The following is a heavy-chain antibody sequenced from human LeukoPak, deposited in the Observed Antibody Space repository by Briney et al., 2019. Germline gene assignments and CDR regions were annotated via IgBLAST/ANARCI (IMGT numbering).Heavy chain of an antibody. Sequence: GGSLRLSCAASGFTFSSQSMNWVRQAPGKGLEWVSYISSSSNTIYYADSVKGRFTISRDNAKNSLYLQMSSLRAEDTAVYYCARDGGQWELQDYYYMDVWGKGTTVTVSS. CDR3: ARDGGQWELQDYYYMDV. CDR2: ISSSSNTI. V-gene: IGHV3-48*01. D-gene: IGHD1-26*01. CDR1: GFTFSSQS. J-gene: IGHJ6*03.